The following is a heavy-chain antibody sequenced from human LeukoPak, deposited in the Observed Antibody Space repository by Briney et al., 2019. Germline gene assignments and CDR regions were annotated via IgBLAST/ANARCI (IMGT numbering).Heavy chain of an antibody. CDR2: ISRSGGTT. Sequence: GGTLRLSCAASGFTFSSYGMSWVRQAPGKGLEWVSAISRSGGTTYYADSVKGRFTISGDKSKNTLYLQMNSLRAEDTAVYYCAKGGLVRGYYFDYWGQGTLVTVSS. CDR1: GFTFSSYG. D-gene: IGHD6-19*01. J-gene: IGHJ4*02. CDR3: AKGGLVRGYYFDY. V-gene: IGHV3-23*01.